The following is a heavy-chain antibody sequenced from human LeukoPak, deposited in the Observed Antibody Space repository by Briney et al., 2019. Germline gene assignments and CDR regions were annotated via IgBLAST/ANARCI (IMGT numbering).Heavy chain of an antibody. Sequence: GGSLRLSCAASGFTFSSYWMSWVRRAPGKGLEWVANIKQDGSEKYYVDSVKGRFTISRDNAKNSLYLQVNSLRAEDTAVYYCARGRDSGSYFDYWGQGTLVTVSS. V-gene: IGHV3-7*04. D-gene: IGHD3-10*01. J-gene: IGHJ4*02. CDR1: GFTFSSYW. CDR2: IKQDGSEK. CDR3: ARGRDSGSYFDY.